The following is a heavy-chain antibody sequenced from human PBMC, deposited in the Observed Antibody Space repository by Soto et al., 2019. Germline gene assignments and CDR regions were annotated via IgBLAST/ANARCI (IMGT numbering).Heavy chain of an antibody. CDR1: GGSFSGYY. CDR2: INHSGST. Sequence: SETLSLTCAVYGGSFSGYYWSWIRQPPGKGLEWIGEINHSGSTNYNPSLKSRVTISVDTSKNQFSLKLSSVTAADTAVYHCARGRYQLRFYYYYGMDVWGQGTTVTVSS. D-gene: IGHD2-2*01. J-gene: IGHJ6*02. CDR3: ARGRYQLRFYYYYGMDV. V-gene: IGHV4-34*01.